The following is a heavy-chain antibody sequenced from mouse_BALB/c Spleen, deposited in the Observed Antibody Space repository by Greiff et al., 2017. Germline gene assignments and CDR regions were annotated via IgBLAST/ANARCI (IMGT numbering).Heavy chain of an antibody. CDR1: GFTFSSYA. D-gene: IGHD2-14*01. V-gene: IGHV5-9-4*01. CDR2: ISSGGSYT. J-gene: IGHJ3*01. CDR3: AREGDRYPFAY. Sequence: EVKLVESGGGLVKPGGSLKLSCAASGFTFSSYAMSWVRQSPEKRLEWVAEISSGGSYTYYPDTVTGRFTISRDNAKNTLYLEMSSLRSEDTAMYYCAREGDRYPFAYWGQGTLVTVSA.